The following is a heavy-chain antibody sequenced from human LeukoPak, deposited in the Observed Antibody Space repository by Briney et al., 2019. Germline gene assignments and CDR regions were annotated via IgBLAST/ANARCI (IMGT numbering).Heavy chain of an antibody. J-gene: IGHJ4*02. D-gene: IGHD1-26*01. Sequence: SETLSLTCTVSGGSLSSYYWNWIRQPPGKGLEWIGYIYYSGSTNYNPSLTSRVTISVDTSKNQSSLKLSSVTAADTAVYYCARGDGYGGSYGSDYWGQGTLVTVSS. CDR1: GGSLSSYY. V-gene: IGHV4-59*01. CDR3: ARGDGYGGSYGSDY. CDR2: IYYSGST.